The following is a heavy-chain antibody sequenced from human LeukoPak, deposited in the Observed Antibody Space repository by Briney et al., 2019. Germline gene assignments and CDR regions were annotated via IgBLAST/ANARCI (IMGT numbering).Heavy chain of an antibody. CDR2: ISGGSERI. D-gene: IGHD2-2*02. CDR3: AKASVAIPQYCNS. J-gene: IGHJ5*02. Sequence: PGGSLRLSCAASGFTFSSYPMTWVRQAPGKGLEWVSSISGGSERIYYADSAKGRFTISRDNSKDTLFLQLNSLTAADTAMYFCAKASVAIPQYCNSWGQGTLVTVSS. V-gene: IGHV3-23*01. CDR1: GFTFSSYP.